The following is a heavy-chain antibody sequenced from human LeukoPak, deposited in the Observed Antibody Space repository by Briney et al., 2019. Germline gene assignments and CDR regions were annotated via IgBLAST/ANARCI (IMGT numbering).Heavy chain of an antibody. D-gene: IGHD3-3*01. J-gene: IGHJ6*03. V-gene: IGHV3-30*02. CDR1: GFTFSNYG. CDR3: ARTDYDFWSGYYTYYYYYMDV. CDR2: IRYDGSDK. Sequence: GGSLRLSCAASGFTFSNYGMDWVRQAPGKGLEWVAFIRYDGSDKYYVDSVKGRFTISRDNAKNSLYLQMNSLRAEDTAVYYCARTDYDFWSGYYTYYYYYMDVWGKGTTVTVSS.